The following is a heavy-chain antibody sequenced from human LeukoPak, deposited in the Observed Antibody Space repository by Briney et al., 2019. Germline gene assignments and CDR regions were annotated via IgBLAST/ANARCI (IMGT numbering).Heavy chain of an antibody. CDR1: GYTFTGYY. J-gene: IGHJ6*02. Sequence: GASVKVSCKASGYTFTGYYMHWVRQAPGQGLEWMGWINPNSGGTNYAQKFQGWVTMTRDTSISTAYMELSRLRSEDTAVYYCARESQWELLSPHYYYYGMDVWGQGTMVTVSS. CDR3: ARESQWELLSPHYYYYGMDV. CDR2: INPNSGGT. V-gene: IGHV1-2*04. D-gene: IGHD1-26*01.